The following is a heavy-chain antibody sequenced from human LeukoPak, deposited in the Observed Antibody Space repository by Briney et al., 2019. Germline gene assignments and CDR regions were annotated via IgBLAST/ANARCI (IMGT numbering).Heavy chain of an antibody. Sequence: GGSLRLSCAASGFAFSSYWMHWVRQAPGKGLVYVSRINTDGSSTTYADSVKGRFTIPRDNAKNTLYLQMNSLRAEDTAMYYCARDRGHYDILTGYYNVAGWFDPWGQGTLVTVSS. D-gene: IGHD3-9*01. CDR3: ARDRGHYDILTGYYNVAGWFDP. V-gene: IGHV3-74*01. CDR2: INTDGSST. CDR1: GFAFSSYW. J-gene: IGHJ5*02.